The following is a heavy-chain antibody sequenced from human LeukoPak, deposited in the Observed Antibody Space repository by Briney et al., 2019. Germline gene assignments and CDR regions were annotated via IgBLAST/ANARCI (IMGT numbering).Heavy chain of an antibody. Sequence: GGSLRLSCAGSGFTFSNCWMSWVRQAPGKGLEWVANIHPEGSVEYYVDSVKGRFIISRDNAKNSLYLQMNSLRAEDTAVYYCARGDAGDWSFDPRGQGTLVTVSP. J-gene: IGHJ5*02. D-gene: IGHD2-21*02. CDR3: ARGDAGDWSFDP. V-gene: IGHV3-7*01. CDR1: GFTFSNCW. CDR2: IHPEGSVE.